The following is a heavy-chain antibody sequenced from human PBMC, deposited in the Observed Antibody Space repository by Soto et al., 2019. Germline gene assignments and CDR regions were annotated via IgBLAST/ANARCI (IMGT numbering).Heavy chain of an antibody. CDR2: IYYNGNT. D-gene: IGHD5-18*01. CDR3: ATGGDTAKDGY. J-gene: IGHJ4*02. CDR1: GFTVSSNH. Sequence: VQLVESGGGLIQPGGSLRLSCAASGFTVSSNHMTWVRQAPGRGPEWVSTIYYNGNTFYADSVRGRFTISRDNSKNMLYIQLNSLRAEDTALYYCATGGDTAKDGYWGQGTLVTVSS. V-gene: IGHV3-53*01.